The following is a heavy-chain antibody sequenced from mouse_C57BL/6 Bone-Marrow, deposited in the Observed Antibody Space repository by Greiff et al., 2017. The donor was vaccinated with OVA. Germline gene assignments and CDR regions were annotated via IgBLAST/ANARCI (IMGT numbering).Heavy chain of an antibody. CDR3: ARPYGNHAMDY. CDR2: IYPGDGDT. V-gene: IGHV1-82*01. J-gene: IGHJ4*01. Sequence: VQLVESGPELVKPGASVKISCKASGYAFSSSWMNWVKQRPGKGLEWIGRIYPGDGDTNYNGKFKGKATLTADKSSSTAYMQLSSLTSEDSAVYFCARPYGNHAMDYWGQGTSVTVSS. D-gene: IGHD2-1*01. CDR1: GYAFSSSW.